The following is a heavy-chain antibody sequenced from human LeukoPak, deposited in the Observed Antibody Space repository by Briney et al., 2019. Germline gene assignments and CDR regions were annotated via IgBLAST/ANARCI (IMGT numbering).Heavy chain of an antibody. D-gene: IGHD3-9*01. J-gene: IGHJ4*02. V-gene: IGHV1-46*01. Sequence: ASVKVSCKASGYTFTSYYMHWVRQAPGQGLEWMGIINPSGGSTSYAQKFQGRVTMTRDTSTSTVYMELSSLRSEDTAVYYCARVGGYFDWLGDFGYWGQGTLVTVSS. CDR2: INPSGGST. CDR1: GYTFTSYY. CDR3: ARVGGYFDWLGDFGY.